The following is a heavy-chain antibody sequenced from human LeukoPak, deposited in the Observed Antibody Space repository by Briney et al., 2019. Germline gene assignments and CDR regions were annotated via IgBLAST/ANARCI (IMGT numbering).Heavy chain of an antibody. V-gene: IGHV3-23*01. CDR3: AKDLRRGGSWPSYFDS. J-gene: IGHJ4*02. CDR1: GFTFSSYA. CDR2: FSGSGGST. D-gene: IGHD2-15*01. Sequence: LSGGSLRLSCAASGFTFSSYAMSWVRQAPGKGLEWVSAFSGSGGSTYYADSVKGRFTISRDNSKNTLYLQMNSLRADDTAIYYCAKDLRRGGSWPSYFDSWGQGSQVTVSS.